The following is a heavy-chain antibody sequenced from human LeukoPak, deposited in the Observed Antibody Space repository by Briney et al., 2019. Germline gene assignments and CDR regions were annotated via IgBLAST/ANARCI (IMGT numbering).Heavy chain of an antibody. D-gene: IGHD5-24*01. J-gene: IGHJ6*03. CDR1: TFTSYG. Sequence: TFTSYGIXXVRQAPGQGLEWMGWMNPNSGNTGYAQKFQERVTMTRNTSISTAYMELSSLRSEDTAVYYCARGRLQPYGYMDVWGKGTTVTVSS. CDR3: ARGRLQPYGYMDV. CDR2: MNPNSGNT. V-gene: IGHV1-8*02.